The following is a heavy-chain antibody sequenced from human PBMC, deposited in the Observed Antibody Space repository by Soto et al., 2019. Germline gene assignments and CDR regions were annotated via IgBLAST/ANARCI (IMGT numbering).Heavy chain of an antibody. V-gene: IGHV4-34*01. J-gene: IGHJ4*02. CDR1: GGSFSGYY. Sequence: QVQLQQWGAGLLKPSETLSLTCAVYGGSFSGYYWSWIREPPGKGLGWIGEIKHNGSTNYNPSLMVRATISVDTSKNQFSLKLSSVTAADTAVYYCARARSAGYYFDYWGQGTLVTVSS. CDR2: IKHNGST. CDR3: ARARSAGYYFDY.